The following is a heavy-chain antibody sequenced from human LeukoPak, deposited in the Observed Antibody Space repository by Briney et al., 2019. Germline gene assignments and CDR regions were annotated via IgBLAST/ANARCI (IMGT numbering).Heavy chain of an antibody. CDR2: IYYSGST. CDR3: ARDVEANYGGNSGGGFDP. Sequence: SETLSLTCTVSGGSISSSSYYWGWIRQPPGKGLEWIGSIYYSGSTYYNPSLKSRVTISVDKSKNHFSLKLSSVTAADTAVYYCARDVEANYGGNSGGGFDPWGQGTLVTVSS. D-gene: IGHD4-23*01. J-gene: IGHJ5*02. CDR1: GGSISSSSYY. V-gene: IGHV4-39*07.